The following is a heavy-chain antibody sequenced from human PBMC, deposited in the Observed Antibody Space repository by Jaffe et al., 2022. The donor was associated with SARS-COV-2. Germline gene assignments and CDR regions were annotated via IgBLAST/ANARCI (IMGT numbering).Heavy chain of an antibody. CDR2: IYHIGIT. Sequence: QMQLQESGPGLVKPSETLSLTCTVSGYSISSDYYWGWIRQPAGKGLEWIGSIYHIGITYYNPSLKSRVSLSMDTSKNQFSLKLNSVTAADTAVYYCARVFHMEVVVAMGWFDPWGQGTLVTVSS. D-gene: IGHD2-15*01. CDR1: GYSISSDYY. V-gene: IGHV4-38-2*02. CDR3: ARVFHMEVVVAMGWFDP. J-gene: IGHJ5*02.